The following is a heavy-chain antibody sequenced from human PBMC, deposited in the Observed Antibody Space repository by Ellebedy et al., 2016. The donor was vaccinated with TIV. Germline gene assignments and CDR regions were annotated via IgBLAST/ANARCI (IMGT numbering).Heavy chain of an antibody. CDR2: KRFDGRNQ. Sequence: PGGSLRLSCVASGFSFSTYGMHWVRQAPGTGLEWVAFKRFDGRNQYNGDSVKGRFIISRDLSKNTLYLQMNRMTSDDTGIYHCTRETNPPPGDLAGTGFDCWGQGTLVIVSS. CDR3: TRETNPPPGDLAGTGFDC. J-gene: IGHJ4*02. CDR1: GFSFSTYG. D-gene: IGHD6-19*01. V-gene: IGHV3-30*02.